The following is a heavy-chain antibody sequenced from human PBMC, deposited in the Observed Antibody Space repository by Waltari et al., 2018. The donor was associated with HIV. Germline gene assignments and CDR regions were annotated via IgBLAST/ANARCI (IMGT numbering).Heavy chain of an antibody. CDR3: ARQLIAARTAPLDD. V-gene: IGHV4-39*01. D-gene: IGHD6-6*01. J-gene: IGHJ4*02. CDR2: SYYSSRN. Sequence: QLQLQESGPGLVKPSETLSLTCTVSGGSISSSSYYWGWIRQPPGKGLEWIGSSYYSSRNECNPARKSRVMISVDTSKNQLALKVSYVTAADTAVYDCARQLIAARTAPLDDWGQGTLVTVSS. CDR1: GGSISSSSYY.